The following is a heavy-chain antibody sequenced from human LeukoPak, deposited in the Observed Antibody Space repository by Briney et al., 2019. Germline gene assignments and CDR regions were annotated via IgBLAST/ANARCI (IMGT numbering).Heavy chain of an antibody. Sequence: SETLSPTCTVPGDSTSRYYWHWIRQPPGKCLEWIGFIFQSGITNYNPSLKGRVTISADTSQNQFSLKVNSVTAADTAVYYCARDLYPRAFFVPWGQ. V-gene: IGHV4-59*01. CDR3: ARDLYPRAFFVP. J-gene: IGHJ5*02. CDR1: GDSTSRYY. D-gene: IGHD2-2*01. CDR2: IFQSGIT.